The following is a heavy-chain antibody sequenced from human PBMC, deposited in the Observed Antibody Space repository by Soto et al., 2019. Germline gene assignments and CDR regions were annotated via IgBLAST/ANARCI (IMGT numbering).Heavy chain of an antibody. V-gene: IGHV3-30*18. Sequence: GGSLRLSCAASGFTFSSYGMHWVRQAPGKGLEWVAVISYDGSNKYYADSVKGRFTISRDNSKNTLYLQMNSLRAEDTAVYYCAKAIAARNLKNWFDPWGQGTLVTVSS. D-gene: IGHD6-6*01. CDR1: GFTFSSYG. J-gene: IGHJ5*02. CDR3: AKAIAARNLKNWFDP. CDR2: ISYDGSNK.